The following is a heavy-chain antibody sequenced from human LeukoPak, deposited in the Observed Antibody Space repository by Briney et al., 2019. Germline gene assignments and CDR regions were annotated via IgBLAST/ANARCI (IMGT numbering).Heavy chain of an antibody. CDR3: AKDIAAAGTTDYFDY. CDR2: ISWNSGSI. D-gene: IGHD6-13*01. J-gene: IGHJ4*02. V-gene: IGHV3-9*01. Sequence: GGSLRLSCAASGFTFSSYWMSWVRQAPGKGLEWVSGISWNSGSIGYADSVKGRFTISRDNAKNSLYLQMNSLRAEDTALYYCAKDIAAAGTTDYFDYWGQGTLVTVSS. CDR1: GFTFSSYW.